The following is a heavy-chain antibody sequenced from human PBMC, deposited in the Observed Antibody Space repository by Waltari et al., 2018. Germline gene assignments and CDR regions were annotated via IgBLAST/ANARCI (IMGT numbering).Heavy chain of an antibody. Sequence: QVQLVQSGAEVKKPGASVKVSCKASGYTFTSYDINWVRQATGQGLELMGWSKPNRGKTSYAQKFQGRVTMTRNTSISTAYMELSSLRSEDTAVYYCAREVMGATVSDYWGQGTLVTVSS. CDR1: GYTFTSYD. J-gene: IGHJ4*02. V-gene: IGHV1-8*01. CDR3: AREVMGATVSDY. D-gene: IGHD1-26*01. CDR2: SKPNRGKT.